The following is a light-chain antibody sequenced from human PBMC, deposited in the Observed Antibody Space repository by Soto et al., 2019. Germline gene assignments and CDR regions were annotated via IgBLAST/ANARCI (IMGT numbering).Light chain of an antibody. CDR1: QSVRSTY. Sequence: EVVLTQSPGTLSLSPGERAALSCRASQSVRSTYLAWYQQKPGQAPRLLIYGASSRATGIPDRFSGSGSGTDFTITISRLEPEDFAVYYCQLYGSPPLYTFGQGTKLEI. J-gene: IGKJ2*01. CDR3: QLYGSPPLYT. CDR2: GAS. V-gene: IGKV3-20*01.